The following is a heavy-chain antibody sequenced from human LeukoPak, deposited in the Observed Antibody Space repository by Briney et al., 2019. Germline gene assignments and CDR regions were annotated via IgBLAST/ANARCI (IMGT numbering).Heavy chain of an antibody. CDR3: ARRSSWLKAFDI. V-gene: IGHV4-59*08. CDR2: VYYSVST. D-gene: IGHD6-13*01. Sequence: SETLFLTCTVSSGSISSYYWSWIRQPPGKGLEWIGYVYYSVSTNYNPSLKSRVTISVDTSKNQFSLKLSSVTAADTAVYYCARRSSWLKAFDIWGQGTMVTVSS. CDR1: SGSISSYY. J-gene: IGHJ3*02.